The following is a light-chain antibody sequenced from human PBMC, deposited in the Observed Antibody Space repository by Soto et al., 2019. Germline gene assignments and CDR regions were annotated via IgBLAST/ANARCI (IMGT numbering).Light chain of an antibody. Sequence: EIVLTQSPATLSLSPGERATLSCRASQSVSSYLAWYQQKPGQAPRLLIYDLSNRATGIPARFSGSGSGTDFTLTISSLEPEDFALYDCQQRTNWPVTFGQGTRLEIK. CDR2: DLS. CDR1: QSVSSY. V-gene: IGKV3-11*01. CDR3: QQRTNWPVT. J-gene: IGKJ5*01.